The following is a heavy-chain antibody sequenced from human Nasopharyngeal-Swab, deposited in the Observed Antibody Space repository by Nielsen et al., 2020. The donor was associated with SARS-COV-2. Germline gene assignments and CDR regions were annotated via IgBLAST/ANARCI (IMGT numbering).Heavy chain of an antibody. V-gene: IGHV1-46*01. Sequence: ASVKVSCKASGYTFTSYYMHWVRQAPGQGLEWMGIINPSGGSTSYAQKFQGRVTMTRDTSTSTVYMELSGLRSEDTAVYYCARYVDYDILTGYYYYGMDVWGQGTTVTVSS. CDR3: ARYVDYDILTGYYYYGMDV. J-gene: IGHJ6*02. CDR2: INPSGGST. D-gene: IGHD3-9*01. CDR1: GYTFTSYY.